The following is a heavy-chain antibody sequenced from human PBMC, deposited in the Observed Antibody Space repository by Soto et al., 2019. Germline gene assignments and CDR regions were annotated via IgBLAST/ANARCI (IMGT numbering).Heavy chain of an antibody. Sequence: QVQLVQSGAEVKKPWASVKVSCKASGYTFTSYGISWVRQAPGQGLEWMGWISVYNGNTKYAQKIQGRVNMTTDTSTSTAYMELGSLRSDDTAVYYCARDRPAIAVAGLFDYWGQGTLVTVSS. CDR3: ARDRPAIAVAGLFDY. J-gene: IGHJ4*02. CDR2: ISVYNGNT. CDR1: GYTFTSYG. V-gene: IGHV1-18*01. D-gene: IGHD6-19*01.